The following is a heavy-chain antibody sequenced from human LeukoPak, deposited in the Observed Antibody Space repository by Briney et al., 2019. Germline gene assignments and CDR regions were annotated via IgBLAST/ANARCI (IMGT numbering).Heavy chain of an antibody. J-gene: IGHJ4*02. D-gene: IGHD2-2*01. CDR3: AKELGGYCSSTSCSFDY. Sequence: GGSLRLSCAASGFTFSSYAMSWVRQAPGKGLEWVSAISGSGGSTYYADSVKGRFTISRDNPKNTLYLQMNSLRAEDTAVYYCAKELGGYCSSTSCSFDYWGQGTLVTVSS. CDR1: GFTFSSYA. CDR2: ISGSGGST. V-gene: IGHV3-23*01.